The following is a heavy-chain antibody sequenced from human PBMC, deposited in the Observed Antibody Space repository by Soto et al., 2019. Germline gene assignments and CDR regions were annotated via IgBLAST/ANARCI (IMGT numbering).Heavy chain of an antibody. CDR1: GFTFSSYG. D-gene: IGHD3-3*01. CDR3: ARDGLEWFFSLGRWFDP. V-gene: IGHV3-33*01. CDR2: IWYDGSNK. J-gene: IGHJ5*02. Sequence: QVQLVESGGGVVQPGRSLRLSCAASGFTFSSYGMHWVRQAPGKGLEWVAVIWYDGSNKYYADSVKGRFTISRDNSKNTLYLQMNSLRAEDTAVYYCARDGLEWFFSLGRWFDPWGQGTLVTVSS.